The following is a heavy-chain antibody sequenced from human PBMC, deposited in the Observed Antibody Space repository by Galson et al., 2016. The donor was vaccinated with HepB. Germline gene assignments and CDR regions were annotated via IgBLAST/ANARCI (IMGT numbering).Heavy chain of an antibody. J-gene: IGHJ5*02. CDR3: ARFFGSGTYEALDP. CDR2: SSYRGGT. Sequence: ETLXLTCTVXXXSVXXXTYXXTWXXQPPGRGLEWIGLSSYRGGTNYNPSPQSRVTISVDTSNNQFSLKLNSVTAADTAVYFCARFFGSGTYEALDPWGQGTLVTVSS. D-gene: IGHD3-10*01. CDR1: XXSVXXXTYX. V-gene: IGHV4-61*01.